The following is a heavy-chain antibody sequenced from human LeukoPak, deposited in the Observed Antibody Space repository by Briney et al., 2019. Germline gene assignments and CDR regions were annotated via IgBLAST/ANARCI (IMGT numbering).Heavy chain of an antibody. D-gene: IGHD6-19*01. Sequence: ASVKVSYKACGYTLTSYDINWVRQATGQGLERMGWMNPNSGNTGYAQKFQGRVTMTRNTSISTAYMELSSLRSEDTAVYYCARSSVGSGWYGMGYWGQGTLVSVSS. V-gene: IGHV1-8*01. CDR2: MNPNSGNT. CDR3: ARSSVGSGWYGMGY. J-gene: IGHJ4*02. CDR1: GYTLTSYD.